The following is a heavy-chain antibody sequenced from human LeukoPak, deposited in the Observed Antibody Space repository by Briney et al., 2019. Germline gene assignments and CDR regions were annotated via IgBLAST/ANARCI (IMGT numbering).Heavy chain of an antibody. D-gene: IGHD3-22*01. CDR2: ISAYNGNT. CDR3: ARAHYYDSSGYYLNFDY. V-gene: IGHV1-18*01. J-gene: IGHJ4*02. CDR1: GYTFTSYG. Sequence: ASVKVSCKASGYTFTSYGISWVRQAPGQGLEWMGWISAYNGNTNYAQKLQGRATMTTDTSTSTAYMELRGLRSDNTAVYYCARAHYYDSSGYYLNFDYWGQGTLVTVSS.